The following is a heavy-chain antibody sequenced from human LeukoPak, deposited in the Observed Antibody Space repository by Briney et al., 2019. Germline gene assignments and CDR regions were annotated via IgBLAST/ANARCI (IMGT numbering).Heavy chain of an antibody. D-gene: IGHD1-26*01. CDR3: ARGGWELLWGDC. J-gene: IGHJ4*02. Sequence: GGSLRLSCTASGFTFSSYWMHWVRQAPGKGLVWVSGINSDGSGTRYADSVKGRFTISRDNAKNTLYLQMNSLRAEDTAVYYCARGGWELLWGDCGGQGTLVTVPS. V-gene: IGHV3-74*01. CDR1: GFTFSSYW. CDR2: INSDGSGT.